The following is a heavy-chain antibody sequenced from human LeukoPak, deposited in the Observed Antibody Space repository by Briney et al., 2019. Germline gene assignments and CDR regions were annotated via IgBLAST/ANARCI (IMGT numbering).Heavy chain of an antibody. CDR1: GFTFSSYS. Sequence: GGSLRLSCAASGFTFSSYSMNWVRQAPGKGLEWVSSISSSSSYIYYADSVKGRFTITRDNAKNSLYLQMNSLRAEDTAVYYCARAGQPPYYYDSSGYHYWGQGTLVTVSS. D-gene: IGHD3-22*01. V-gene: IGHV3-21*01. CDR3: ARAGQPPYYYDSSGYHY. J-gene: IGHJ4*02. CDR2: ISSSSSYI.